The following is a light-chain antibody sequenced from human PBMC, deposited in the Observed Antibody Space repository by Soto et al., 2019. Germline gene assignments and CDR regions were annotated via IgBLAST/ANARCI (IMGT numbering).Light chain of an antibody. Sequence: QPVLTQSPSASASLGASVKLTCTLSSGHSNYAIAWPQQQPEKGPRYLMKLNSDGSHSKGDGIPDRVSGSSSGAERYLTISRLQSEDEADYCCQTWGTGTPWVFGGGTKLTVL. V-gene: IGLV4-69*01. CDR3: QTWGTGTPWV. CDR1: SGHSNYA. J-gene: IGLJ3*02. CDR2: LNSDGSH.